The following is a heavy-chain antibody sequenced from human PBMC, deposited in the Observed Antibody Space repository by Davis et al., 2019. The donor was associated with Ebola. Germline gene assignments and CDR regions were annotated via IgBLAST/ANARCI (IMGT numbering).Heavy chain of an antibody. CDR1: GFTFSSYS. CDR2: ISSSSSTI. V-gene: IGHV3-48*02. Sequence: GESLKISCAASGFTFSSYSMNWVRQAPGKGLEWVSYISSSSSTIYYADSVKGRFTISRDNAKNSLYLQMNSLRDEDTAVYYCARLLTTVTDWFDPWGQGTLVTVSS. J-gene: IGHJ5*02. D-gene: IGHD4-11*01. CDR3: ARLLTTVTDWFDP.